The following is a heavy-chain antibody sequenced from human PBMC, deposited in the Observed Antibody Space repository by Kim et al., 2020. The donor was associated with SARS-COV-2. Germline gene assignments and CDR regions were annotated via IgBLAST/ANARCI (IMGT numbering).Heavy chain of an antibody. CDR3: ARASETKVGATRLYWYFDL. V-gene: IGHV4-61*02. CDR2: IYTSGST. J-gene: IGHJ2*01. D-gene: IGHD1-26*01. CDR1: GGSISSGSYY. Sequence: SETLSLTSTVSGGSISSGSYYCSWIRQPAGKGLEWIGLIYTSGSTNYNPSLKSPVTISVDTSKNQFSLKLSSVTAADTAVYYCARASETKVGATRLYWYFDLWGRGTLVTVSS.